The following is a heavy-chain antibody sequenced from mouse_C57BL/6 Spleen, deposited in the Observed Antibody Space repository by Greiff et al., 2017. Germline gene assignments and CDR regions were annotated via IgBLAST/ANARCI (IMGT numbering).Heavy chain of an antibody. Sequence: EVKLMESGGGLVKPGGSLKLSCAASGFTFSSYAMSWVRQTPEKRLEWVATISDGGSYTYYPDNVKGRITISRDNAKNNLYQQMSHLKSEDTAMYYCARADSNYVYAMDYWGQGASVTVSS. CDR1: GFTFSSYA. V-gene: IGHV5-4*03. D-gene: IGHD2-5*01. CDR2: ISDGGSYT. CDR3: ARADSNYVYAMDY. J-gene: IGHJ4*01.